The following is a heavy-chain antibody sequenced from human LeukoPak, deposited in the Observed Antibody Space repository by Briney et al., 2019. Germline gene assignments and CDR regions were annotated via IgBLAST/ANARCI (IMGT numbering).Heavy chain of an antibody. J-gene: IGHJ4*02. Sequence: ASVKVSCKASGYTFTGYYMHWVRQAPGQGLEWMGRINPNSGGTNYAQKFQGRITMTRDTSISTAYMELSRLRSDDTAVYYCARGSIPGYSSSWYWFGPEDYWGQGTLVTVSS. D-gene: IGHD6-13*01. CDR1: GYTFTGYY. CDR2: INPNSGGT. V-gene: IGHV1-2*06. CDR3: ARGSIPGYSSSWYWFGPEDY.